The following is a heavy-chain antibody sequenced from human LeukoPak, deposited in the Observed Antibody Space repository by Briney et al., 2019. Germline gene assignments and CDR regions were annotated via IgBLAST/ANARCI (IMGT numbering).Heavy chain of an antibody. Sequence: PGGSLRLSCAASGFTFSSYWMSWVRQAPGKGLEWVANIKQDGSEKYYVDSVKGRFTISRDNAKNSLYLQMNSLRAEDTAVYYCARISSWYEAIFDYRGQGTLVTVSS. CDR1: GFTFSSYW. CDR2: IKQDGSEK. V-gene: IGHV3-7*03. CDR3: ARISSWYEAIFDY. J-gene: IGHJ4*02. D-gene: IGHD6-13*01.